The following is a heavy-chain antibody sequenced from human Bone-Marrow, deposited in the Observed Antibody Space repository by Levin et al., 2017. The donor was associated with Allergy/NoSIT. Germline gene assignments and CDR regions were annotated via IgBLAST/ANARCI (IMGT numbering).Heavy chain of an antibody. CDR3: TRPVGDGWFDP. V-gene: IGHV3-73*01. Sequence: GESLKISCVASGFTFSGSAIHWVRQASGKGLEWVGRIKTKPNNYATLYSASVNGRFTVSRDDSKSTAYLQMSRLKTEDTAVYDCTRPVGDGWFDPWGQGTLVTVSS. CDR1: GFTFSGSA. CDR2: IKTKPNNYAT. D-gene: IGHD2-21*02. J-gene: IGHJ5*02.